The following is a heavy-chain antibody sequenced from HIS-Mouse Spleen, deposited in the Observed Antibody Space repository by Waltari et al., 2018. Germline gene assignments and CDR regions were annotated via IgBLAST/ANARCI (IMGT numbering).Heavy chain of an antibody. J-gene: IGHJ3*02. CDR1: GYSISSGYY. CDR2: IYHSGST. V-gene: IGHV4-38-2*02. CDR3: AREPHLQLELAFDI. Sequence: QVQLQESGPGLVKPSETLSLTCTVSGYSISSGYYWGWIRQPPGKGLEWIGSIYHSGSTDYNPALKSRGTRSVDTSKNQFSLKRSSVTAADTAVYYCAREPHLQLELAFDIWGQGTMVTVSS. D-gene: IGHD1-1*01.